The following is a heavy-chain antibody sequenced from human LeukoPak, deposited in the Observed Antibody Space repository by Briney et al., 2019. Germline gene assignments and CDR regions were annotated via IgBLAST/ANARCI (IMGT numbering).Heavy chain of an antibody. Sequence: SQTLSLTCAISGDSVSSNSAAWNWIRQPPSRGLEWLGRTYYRSKWYSDYALSVRSRITINPDTSKNQFSLHLNSVTPEDTAVYYCARGPQASLFGYWGQGTLVTVSS. J-gene: IGHJ4*02. CDR3: ARGPQASLFGY. V-gene: IGHV6-1*01. CDR2: TYYRSKWYS. CDR1: GDSVSSNSAA.